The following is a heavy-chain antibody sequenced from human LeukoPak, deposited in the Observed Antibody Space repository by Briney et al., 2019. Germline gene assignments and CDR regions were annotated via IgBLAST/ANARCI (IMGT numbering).Heavy chain of an antibody. V-gene: IGHV3-74*01. CDR2: ISDDGSYT. D-gene: IGHD2-21*01. CDR1: GLSFSSHW. CDR3: ASFGISWRSSY. J-gene: IGHJ4*02. Sequence: GGSLRLSCAASGLSFSSHWVHWVRQAPGKGLVWVSRISDDGSYTSNVDSVKGRFTIPRDNVNNMLYLHMNSLRAEDTAVYYCASFGISWRSSYWGQGTLVTVSS.